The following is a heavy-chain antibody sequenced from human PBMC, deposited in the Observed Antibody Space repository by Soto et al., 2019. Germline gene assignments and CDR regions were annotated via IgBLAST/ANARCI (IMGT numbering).Heavy chain of an antibody. V-gene: IGHV3-33*01. J-gene: IGHJ5*02. D-gene: IGHD2-21*02. CDR2: IWYDGSKT. CDR3: VREPVEDCGDDCYGRGWFDP. CDR1: GFIFRSYG. Sequence: QVDLVESGGGVVQPGRSLRLSCAASGFIFRSYGMHWVRQVPGKGLNWVAMIWYDGSKTDYGESVTGRFTISRDNSKNTLYLKMNSLRVEDTAVYYCVREPVEDCGDDCYGRGWFDPWGQGTQVTVSS.